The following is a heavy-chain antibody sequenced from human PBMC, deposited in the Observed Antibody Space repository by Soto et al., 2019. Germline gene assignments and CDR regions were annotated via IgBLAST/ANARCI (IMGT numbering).Heavy chain of an antibody. D-gene: IGHD3-9*01. CDR2: ISSSSSTI. V-gene: IGHV3-48*01. J-gene: IGHJ5*02. CDR1: GFTFSSYS. Sequence: EVQLVESGGGLVQPGGSLRLSCAASGFTFSSYSMNWVRQAPGKGLEWVSYISSSSSTIYYADSVKGRFTISRDNAKNSLYLQMNRLRAEDTAVYYCARSYYDILTGYPNWFDPWGQGTLVTVSS. CDR3: ARSYYDILTGYPNWFDP.